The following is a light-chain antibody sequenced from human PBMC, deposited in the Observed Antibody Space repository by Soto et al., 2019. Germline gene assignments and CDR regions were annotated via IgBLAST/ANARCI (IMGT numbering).Light chain of an antibody. J-gene: IGKJ2*01. Sequence: DIQMTQSPSTLSASAGERVTITCRASQRISVWLAWYQQRPGKAPKLLIYKTSTIESGIPSRFSGSESGTEFTLTISSLQPEDFATYFCQQSYNTPAYTFGQGTKLEIK. CDR2: KTS. V-gene: IGKV1-5*03. CDR3: QQSYNTPAYT. CDR1: QRISVW.